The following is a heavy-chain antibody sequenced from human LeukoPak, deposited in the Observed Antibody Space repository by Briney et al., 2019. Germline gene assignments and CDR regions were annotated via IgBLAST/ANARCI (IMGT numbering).Heavy chain of an antibody. Sequence: ASVKASCKASGYTFTSYGISWVRQAPGQGLEWMGWISAYNGNTNYAQKLQGRVTITTDTSTSTAYLELRSLRSDDTAVYYCARDGPDYDFCSGYSDPKFDYWGQGTLVTVSS. D-gene: IGHD3-3*01. CDR2: ISAYNGNT. V-gene: IGHV1-18*01. CDR3: ARDGPDYDFCSGYSDPKFDY. J-gene: IGHJ4*02. CDR1: GYTFTSYG.